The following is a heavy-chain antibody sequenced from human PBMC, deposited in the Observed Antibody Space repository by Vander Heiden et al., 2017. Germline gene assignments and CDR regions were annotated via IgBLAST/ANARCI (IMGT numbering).Heavy chain of an antibody. CDR2: ISGSGGST. J-gene: IGHJ5*02. V-gene: IGHV3-23*01. CDR1: GFTFSSYA. CDR3: AKGKPITIFGVVIKPFWFDP. D-gene: IGHD3-3*01. Sequence: EVQLLESGGGLVQPGGSLRLSCAASGFTFSSYAMSGVRQAPGKGLEWVSAISGSGGSTYYADSVKGRFTISRDNSKNTLYLQMNSLRAEDTAVYYCAKGKPITIFGVVIKPFWFDPWGQGTLVTVSS.